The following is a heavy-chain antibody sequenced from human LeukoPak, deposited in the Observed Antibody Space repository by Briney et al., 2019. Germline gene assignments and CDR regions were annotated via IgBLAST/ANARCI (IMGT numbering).Heavy chain of an antibody. CDR3: ASKSSGTHGGYYYFDY. D-gene: IGHD3-22*01. Sequence: GGSLRLSCAASGFTFSSYAMSWVRQAPGKGLEWVSSISGSGGSTYYADSVKGRFTISRDNSKNTLYLQMNSLRAEDTAVYYCASKSSGTHGGYYYFDYWGQGTLVTVSS. V-gene: IGHV3-23*01. CDR2: ISGSGGST. CDR1: GFTFSSYA. J-gene: IGHJ4*02.